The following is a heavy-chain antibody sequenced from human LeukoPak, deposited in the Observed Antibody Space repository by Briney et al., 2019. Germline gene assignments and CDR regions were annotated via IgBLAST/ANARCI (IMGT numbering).Heavy chain of an antibody. CDR1: GFTFSTYE. V-gene: IGHV3-48*03. Sequence: GGSLRLFCAASGFTFSTYEMNGARQAPGKALEWGSYIHNSGSTIYCADSVKERLSIYRDNSKNTLYLQVNSLRAGDAAVSHCAKDYLISIQVVVGYFFDWGQGTLVTVSS. CDR3: AKDYLISIQVVVGYFFD. CDR2: IHNSGSTI. J-gene: IGHJ4*02. D-gene: IGHD3-22*01.